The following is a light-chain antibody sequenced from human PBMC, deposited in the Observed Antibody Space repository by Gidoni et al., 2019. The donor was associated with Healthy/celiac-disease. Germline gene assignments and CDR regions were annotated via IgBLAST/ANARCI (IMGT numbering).Light chain of an antibody. Sequence: EIVLTQSPGTLSLSPGERATLSCRASQSVSSSYLAWYQQKPGQAPRLLIYGASSRATGIPDRLSGSGYGTDFTLTISRLEPEDFAVYYCQQYGSSRFTFGPGTKVDIK. CDR2: GAS. CDR1: QSVSSSY. J-gene: IGKJ3*01. V-gene: IGKV3-20*01. CDR3: QQYGSSRFT.